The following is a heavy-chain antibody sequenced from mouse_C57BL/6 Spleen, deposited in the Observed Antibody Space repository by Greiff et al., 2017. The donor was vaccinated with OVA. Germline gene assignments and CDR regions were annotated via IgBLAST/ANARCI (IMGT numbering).Heavy chain of an antibody. V-gene: IGHV5-17*01. J-gene: IGHJ1*03. CDR2: ISSGSSTI. Sequence: EVKLVESGGGLVKPGGSLKLSCAASGFTFSDYGMHWVRQAPEKGLEWVAYISSGSSTIYYADTVKGRFTISRDNAKNTLFLQMTSLRSEDTAMDSCARERLAYWYFDVWGTGTTVTVSS. CDR1: GFTFSDYG. CDR3: ARERLAYWYFDV. D-gene: IGHD4-1*01.